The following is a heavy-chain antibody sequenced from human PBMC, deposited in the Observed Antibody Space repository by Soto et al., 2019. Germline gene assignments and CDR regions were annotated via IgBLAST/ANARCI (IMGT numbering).Heavy chain of an antibody. CDR3: AKAPLITMIVVVITTQAFDI. J-gene: IGHJ3*02. Sequence: EVQLLESGGGLVQPGGSLRLSCAASGFTFSSYAMSWVRQAPGKGLEWVSAVSGSGGSTYYADSVKGRFTISRDNSKNTLYLQMNSLRAEDTAVYYCAKAPLITMIVVVITTQAFDIWGQGIMVTVSS. CDR1: GFTFSSYA. D-gene: IGHD3-22*01. V-gene: IGHV3-23*01. CDR2: VSGSGGST.